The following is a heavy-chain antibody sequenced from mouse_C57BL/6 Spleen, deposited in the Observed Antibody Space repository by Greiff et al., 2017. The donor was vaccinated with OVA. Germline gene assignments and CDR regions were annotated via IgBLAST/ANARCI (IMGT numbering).Heavy chain of an antibody. J-gene: IGHJ3*01. V-gene: IGHV1-50*01. CDR2: IDPSDSYT. D-gene: IGHD3-2*02. CDR1: GYTFTSYW. CDR3: ARGSSGYLFAY. Sequence: QVQLQQPGAELVKPGASVKLSCKASGYTFTSYWMQWVKQRPGQGLEWIGEIDPSDSYTNYNQKFKGKATLTVDTSSSTAYMQLSSLTSEDSAVYYCARGSSGYLFAYWGQGTLVTVSA.